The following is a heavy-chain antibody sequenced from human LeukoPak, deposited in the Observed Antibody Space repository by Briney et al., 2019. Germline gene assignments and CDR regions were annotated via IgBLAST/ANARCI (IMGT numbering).Heavy chain of an antibody. V-gene: IGHV1-3*01. Sequence: ASVKVSCKASGYTFTSYAMHRVRQAPGQRLEWMGWINAGNGNTKYSQKFQGRVTITRDTSASTAYMELSSLRSEDTAVYYCARGVHLYCSGGSCYDIVFKNWFDPWGQGTLVTVSS. D-gene: IGHD2-15*01. CDR3: ARGVHLYCSGGSCYDIVFKNWFDP. CDR1: GYTFTSYA. CDR2: INAGNGNT. J-gene: IGHJ5*02.